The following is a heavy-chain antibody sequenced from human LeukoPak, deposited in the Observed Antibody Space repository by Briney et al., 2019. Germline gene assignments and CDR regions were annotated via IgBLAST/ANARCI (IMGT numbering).Heavy chain of an antibody. CDR1: GFTFSSYA. Sequence: GGSLRLSCAASGFTFSSYAMHWVRQAPGKGLEWVAVISYDGNNKYYADSVKGRFTISRDNSKNTLYLQMNSLRPEDTAVYYCAIIYLIVGATTFDYWGQGTLVTVSS. D-gene: IGHD1-26*01. J-gene: IGHJ4*02. V-gene: IGHV3-30*04. CDR3: AIIYLIVGATTFDY. CDR2: ISYDGNNK.